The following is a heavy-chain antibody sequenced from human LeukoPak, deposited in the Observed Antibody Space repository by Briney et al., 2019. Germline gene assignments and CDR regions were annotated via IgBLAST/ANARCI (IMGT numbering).Heavy chain of an antibody. CDR2: IKQDGSEK. CDR3: ASLGSGSYRFDP. D-gene: IGHD3-10*01. CDR1: GFTFSSYG. V-gene: IGHV3-7*03. Sequence: GGSLRLSCAASGFTFSSYGMSWGRQAPGKGLEWVANIKQDGSEKYYVDSVKGRFTISRDKAKNSLYLQMNRLRAEDPAVYYCASLGSGSYRFDPWGQGNLVTVSS. J-gene: IGHJ5*02.